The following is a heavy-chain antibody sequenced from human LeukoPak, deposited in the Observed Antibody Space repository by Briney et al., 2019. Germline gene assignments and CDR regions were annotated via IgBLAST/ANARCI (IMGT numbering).Heavy chain of an antibody. V-gene: IGHV4-59*01. J-gene: IGHJ6*04. D-gene: IGHD3/OR15-3a*01. CDR1: GGSISSYY. CDR2: IYYSGST. CDR3: ARATDWGYYYGMDV. Sequence: SETLSLTCTVSGGSISSYYWSWIRQPPGEGLEWIGYIYYSGSTNYNPSLKSRVTISVDTSKNQFSLKLSSVTAADTAVYYCARATDWGYYYGMDVWGKGTTVTVSS.